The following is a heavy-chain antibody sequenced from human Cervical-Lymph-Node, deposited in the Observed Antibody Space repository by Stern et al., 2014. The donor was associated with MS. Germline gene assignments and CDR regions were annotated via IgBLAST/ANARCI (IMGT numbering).Heavy chain of an antibody. D-gene: IGHD3-22*01. Sequence: EVQLVESGGGLVRPGGSLKLSCVGSGFTFSRYRLNWVRQAPGKGLEWVSSFNRNGEIHYADSVEGRFTSSRDNLENSMFLQMNSLRAEDTAVYYCARDTYYYERNAYRTGSNMYYNGMDVWGQGTTVTVSS. V-gene: IGHV3-21*06. CDR2: FNRNGEI. CDR1: GFTFSRYR. J-gene: IGHJ6*02. CDR3: ARDTYYYERNAYRTGSNMYYNGMDV.